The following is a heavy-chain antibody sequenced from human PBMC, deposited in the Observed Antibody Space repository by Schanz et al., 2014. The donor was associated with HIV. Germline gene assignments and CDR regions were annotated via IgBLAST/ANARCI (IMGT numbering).Heavy chain of an antibody. CDR3: AKERITIFGVVITPYFDY. V-gene: IGHV3-23*01. CDR1: GFTFNNYA. Sequence: EVQLLDSGGGLVQPGGSLRLSCVASGFTFNNYAMTWVRQAPGKGLEWVSSISESGGRSYYADSVNGRFTISRDNSKNTLYLQMTTLRTEDTAVYYCAKERITIFGVVITPYFDYWGQGTLVTVSS. D-gene: IGHD3-3*01. CDR2: ISESGGRS. J-gene: IGHJ4*02.